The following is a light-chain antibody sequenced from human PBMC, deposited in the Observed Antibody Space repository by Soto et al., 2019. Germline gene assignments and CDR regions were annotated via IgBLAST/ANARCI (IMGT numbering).Light chain of an antibody. CDR1: QNVYGY. CDR3: QQYNNWPPWT. J-gene: IGKJ5*01. V-gene: IGKV3D-15*01. Sequence: EVVMMQSPATLSVSPGASATLSCRASQNVYGYLAWYHQKPGQAPRLLIYGASSRATGIPDRFSGSGSGTDFTLTISRLEPEDFAVYYCQQYNNWPPWTFGQGTRLEIK. CDR2: GAS.